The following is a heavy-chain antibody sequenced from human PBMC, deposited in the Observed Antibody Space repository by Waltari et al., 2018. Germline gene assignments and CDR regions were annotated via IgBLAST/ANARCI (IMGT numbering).Heavy chain of an antibody. CDR2: LSHSGTA. V-gene: IGHV4-31*01. CDR3: ARGHDYYFDY. J-gene: IGHJ4*02. D-gene: IGHD4-17*01. CDR1: GDSLNSANYY. Sequence: PAQTLSLNCTVSGDSLNSANYYWSWIRQLPEKGLEWIGYLSHSGTAYYNPSLKDLVTMSIDPSKNQFSLRLSSVTAADTAVYFCARGHDYYFDYWGQGILVAVSS.